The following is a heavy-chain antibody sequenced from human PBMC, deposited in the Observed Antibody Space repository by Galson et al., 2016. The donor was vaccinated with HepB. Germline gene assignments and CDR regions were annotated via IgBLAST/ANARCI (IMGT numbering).Heavy chain of an antibody. CDR1: GLIFSSYW. CDR2: INPDGSYT. J-gene: IGHJ4*02. V-gene: IGHV3-7*03. Sequence: SLRLSCAASGLIFSSYWMSWVRQAPGKGLEWVANINPDGSYTFYIDSVKGRFSISRDNTKTSVYLQMNSLRAEDTAVYYCATSKAAPGCDWGQGTLVTGSS. CDR3: ATSKAAPGCD. D-gene: IGHD6-13*01.